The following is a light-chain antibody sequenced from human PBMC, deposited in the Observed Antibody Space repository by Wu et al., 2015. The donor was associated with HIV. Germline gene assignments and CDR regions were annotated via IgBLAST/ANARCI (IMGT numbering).Light chain of an antibody. CDR3: QQYGGSPWT. Sequence: EIVMTQSPATLSVSPGERATLSCRASQSVSSNLAWYQQKPGQAPRLLIYGASTRATGIPARFSGSGSGTEFTLTISSLEPDDFAVYYCQQYGGSPWTFGQGTKVDIK. J-gene: IGKJ1*01. V-gene: IGKV3-15*01. CDR1: QSVSSN. CDR2: GAS.